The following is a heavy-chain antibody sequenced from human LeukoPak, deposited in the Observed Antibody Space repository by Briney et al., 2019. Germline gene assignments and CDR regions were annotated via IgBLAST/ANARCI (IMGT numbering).Heavy chain of an antibody. V-gene: IGHV3-72*01. Sequence: SGGSLRLSCAASGFIFSDHYMDWVRQAPGKGLEWVGRTRNRANSYTTEYAASVRGRFTISRDDSKNSVYLQMNSLKTEDTAVYYCARVYSTTWDGSYFDCWGQGTLVTVSS. D-gene: IGHD1-1*01. CDR1: GFIFSDHY. CDR3: ARVYSTTWDGSYFDC. J-gene: IGHJ4*02. CDR2: TRNRANSYTT.